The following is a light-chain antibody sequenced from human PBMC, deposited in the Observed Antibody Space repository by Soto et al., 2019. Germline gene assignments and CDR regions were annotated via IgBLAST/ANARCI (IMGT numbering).Light chain of an antibody. V-gene: IGLV1-47*01. Sequence: QSVLPQPPSASGTPGPRVTLSCSGSSSNIGSNYVYWYQQLPGTAPKLLIYRNNQRPSGVPDRFSGSKSGTSASLAISGLRSEDEADYYCAAWDDSLSGVVFGGGTKLTVL. CDR1: SSNIGSNY. CDR2: RNN. CDR3: AAWDDSLSGVV. J-gene: IGLJ2*01.